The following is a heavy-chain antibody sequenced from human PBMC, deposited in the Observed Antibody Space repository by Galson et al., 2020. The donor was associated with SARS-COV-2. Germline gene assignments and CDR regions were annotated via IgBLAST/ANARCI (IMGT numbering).Heavy chain of an antibody. J-gene: IGHJ4*02. Sequence: ASVKVSCKVSGYTFTGYYIHWVRQAPGQGLEWMGWINPNSGDTDYTQNFQGRVTMTRDTSISTAYMEMSRLRSDDSAVDYCAIAKLRFFDWLSDWGQGTQVTVSS. CDR1: GYTFTGYY. D-gene: IGHD3-9*01. V-gene: IGHV1-2*02. CDR3: AIAKLRFFDWLSD. CDR2: INPNSGDT.